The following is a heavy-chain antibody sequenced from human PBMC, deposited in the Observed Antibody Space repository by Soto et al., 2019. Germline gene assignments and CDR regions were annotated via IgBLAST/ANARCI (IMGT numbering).Heavy chain of an antibody. CDR3: AKDLHHWLNIFDH. CDR1: VFTFTNAW. Sequence: HPGGSLRLSFAASVFTFTNAWMSWVRQAPGKGLEWVSGTSGSGETTYYPDSVKGRFTISRDNSKNTVFLQMNSLRAEDTALYYCAKDLHHWLNIFDHWGQGALVTVSS. V-gene: IGHV3-23*01. J-gene: IGHJ4*02. D-gene: IGHD6-19*01. CDR2: TSGSGETT.